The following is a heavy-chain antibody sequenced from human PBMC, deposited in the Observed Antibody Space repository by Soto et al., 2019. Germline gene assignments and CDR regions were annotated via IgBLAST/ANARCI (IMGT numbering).Heavy chain of an antibody. D-gene: IGHD5-12*01. J-gene: IGHJ4*02. CDR2: IYPGNSDT. CDR1: GYSFTSNW. V-gene: IGHV5-51*01. CDR3: ARHLYNDYDLQLDY. Sequence: PGESLKISCKGSGYSFTSNWIGWLRQMPGKGLEWMGIIYPGNSDTRYSPSFQGQVTISADKSISTAYLQWSSLKASDTAMYYCARHLYNDYDLQLDYWGQGTLVTVSS.